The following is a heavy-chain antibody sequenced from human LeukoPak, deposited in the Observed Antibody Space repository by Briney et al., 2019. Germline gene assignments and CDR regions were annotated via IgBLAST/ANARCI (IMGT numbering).Heavy chain of an antibody. D-gene: IGHD6-25*01. J-gene: IGHJ5*02. Sequence: ASVKVSCKASGYTFSDYYIHWVRQAPGQGLEWMGSIHPNSDDTNYSQKFQGRVTMTRDTSMKTAYMELSRLTSDDTAVYYCARDSSGPLNWFGPWGQGTLVTVSS. CDR1: GYTFSDYY. CDR3: ARDSSGPLNWFGP. V-gene: IGHV1-2*02. CDR2: IHPNSDDT.